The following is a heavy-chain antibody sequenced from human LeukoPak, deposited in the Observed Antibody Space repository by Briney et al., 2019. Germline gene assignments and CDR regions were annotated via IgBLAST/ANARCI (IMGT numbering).Heavy chain of an antibody. CDR3: PARGPDSDSSVAY. V-gene: IGHV3-15*07. CDR1: GFTFNNAW. CDR2: IKDMAHGATI. Sequence: PGGSLRLSCVGSGFTFNNAWMNWVRQAPGKGLEWVGRIKDMAHGATIDYAAAVKGRFTLSRDDSKNTLYLQMNSLKTEDTAVYYCPARGPDSDSSVAYGGQGTRVTVSS. J-gene: IGHJ4*02. D-gene: IGHD1-26*01.